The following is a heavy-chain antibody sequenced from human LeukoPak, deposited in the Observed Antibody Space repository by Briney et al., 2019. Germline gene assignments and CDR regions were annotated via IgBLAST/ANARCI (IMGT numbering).Heavy chain of an antibody. CDR2: IIPILGIA. V-gene: IGHV1-69*04. D-gene: IGHD6-13*01. Sequence: GSSVKVSCKASGGTFSSYAISWVRQAPGQGLEWMGRIIPILGIANYAQKFQGRVTITADKSTSTAYMELSSLRSEGTAVYYCAREQSMKQQLRTLTRWGQGTLVTVSS. CDR1: GGTFSSYA. CDR3: AREQSMKQQLRTLTR. J-gene: IGHJ4*02.